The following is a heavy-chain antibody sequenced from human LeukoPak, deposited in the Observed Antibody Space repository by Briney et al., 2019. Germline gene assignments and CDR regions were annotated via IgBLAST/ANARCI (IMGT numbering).Heavy chain of an antibody. Sequence: GGSLRLSCAASGFTFSGSAMHWVRQASGKGLEWVGRIRSKANSYATAYAASVKGRFTISRDDSKNTAYLQMNSLKTEDTAVYCCTRSGPGFGELYEYWGQGTLVTVSS. CDR1: GFTFSGSA. D-gene: IGHD3-10*01. V-gene: IGHV3-73*01. J-gene: IGHJ4*02. CDR2: IRSKANSYAT. CDR3: TRSGPGFGELYEY.